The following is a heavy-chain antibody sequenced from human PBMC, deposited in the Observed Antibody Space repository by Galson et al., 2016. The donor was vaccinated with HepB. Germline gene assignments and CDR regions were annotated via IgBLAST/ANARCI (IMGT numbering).Heavy chain of an antibody. Sequence: SETLSPTCDVSGASISSNEWWSWVRQPPGKGLEWIGEISQSANTNYNPSLKSRVTIAADKSQNQLSLRLNSVTAADTAVSYCAGGRGEVWALLAYWGQGTLVTVSS. CDR1: GASISSNEW. V-gene: IGHV4-4*02. J-gene: IGHJ4*02. CDR3: AGGRGEVWALLAY. CDR2: ISQSANT. D-gene: IGHD1-26*01.